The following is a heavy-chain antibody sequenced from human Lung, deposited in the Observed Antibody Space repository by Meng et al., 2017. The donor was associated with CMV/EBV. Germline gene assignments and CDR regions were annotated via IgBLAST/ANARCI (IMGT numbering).Heavy chain of an antibody. Sequence: QLQLQESGPGLVKPSETLSLTCTVSGGSISSSSYYWGWIRQPPGKGLEWIGSIYYSGSTYYNPSLKSRVTISVDTSKNQFSLKLSSVTAADTAVYYCADMGYYGSGGNFDLWGRGTLVTVSS. CDR3: ADMGYYGSGGNFDL. J-gene: IGHJ2*01. D-gene: IGHD3-10*01. V-gene: IGHV4-39*07. CDR2: IYYSGST. CDR1: GGSISSSSYY.